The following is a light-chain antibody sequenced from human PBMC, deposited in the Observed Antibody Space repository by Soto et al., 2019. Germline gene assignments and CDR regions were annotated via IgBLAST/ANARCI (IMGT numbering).Light chain of an antibody. CDR3: SSYTSSSTLV. J-gene: IGLJ2*01. Sequence: QSVLTQPASVSGSPGQSITISCTGTSSDVGGYNYVSWYQQHPGKAPKLMIYEVSNRPSGVSNRFSGSKSGNTASLTISGLHADDEADYYCSSYTSSSTLVFGGGTKLTVL. CDR2: EVS. CDR1: SSDVGGYNY. V-gene: IGLV2-14*01.